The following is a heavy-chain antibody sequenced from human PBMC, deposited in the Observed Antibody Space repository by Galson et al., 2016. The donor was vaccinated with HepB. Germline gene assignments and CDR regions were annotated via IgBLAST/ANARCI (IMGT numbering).Heavy chain of an antibody. V-gene: IGHV6-1*01. Sequence: CAISGDSVSDNSAVWNWIRQSPSRGLEWLGRTYYRSKRYNDYAASVSSRISINPDTSTNQFSLQLRSVTPEDTAIYYCTGNRAAFYGLDVWGQGTTVIVSS. CDR1: GDSVSDNSAV. CDR3: TGNRAAFYGLDV. J-gene: IGHJ6*02. D-gene: IGHD6-13*01. CDR2: TYYRSKRYN.